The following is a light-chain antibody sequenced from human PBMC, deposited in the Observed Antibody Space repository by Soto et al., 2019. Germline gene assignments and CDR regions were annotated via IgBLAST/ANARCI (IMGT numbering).Light chain of an antibody. Sequence: DIQMTQSPSSLSASVGDRVTITCRASQGISSWLAWYQQKPEKAPKSLIYAASNLQSGVPSRVSSSVSGTDFTLTVINLQPEDFSTYDCQQDSTYPLTFGGGPKVEIK. CDR1: QGISSW. J-gene: IGKJ4*01. CDR2: AAS. V-gene: IGKV1D-16*01. CDR3: QQDSTYPLT.